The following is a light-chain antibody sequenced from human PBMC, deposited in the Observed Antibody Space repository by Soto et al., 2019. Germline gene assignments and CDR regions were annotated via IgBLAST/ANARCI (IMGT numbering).Light chain of an antibody. CDR1: QSVSSSY. CDR3: QQDDTYRWT. Sequence: ETVLTQSPGTLSLSPGDRATLSCRASQSVSSSYLAWYQQKPGQAPRLLIYGASIRAAGIPDRFSGSGSGTDFTLTISSLEPEDFAVYYCQQDDTYRWTFGQGTKVEIK. J-gene: IGKJ1*01. V-gene: IGKV3-20*01. CDR2: GAS.